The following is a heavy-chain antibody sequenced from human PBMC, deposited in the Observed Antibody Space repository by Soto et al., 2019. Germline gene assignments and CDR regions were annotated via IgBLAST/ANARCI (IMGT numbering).Heavy chain of an antibody. CDR1: GGSVSRDSNF. D-gene: IGHD4-4*01. V-gene: IGHV4-61*01. CDR3: ARGYSHYAH. CDR2: IYYSGPT. J-gene: IGHJ4*02. Sequence: TLSLTCTVSGGSVSRDSNFWSWIRQPPGKGLEWIGYIYYSGPTRYNPSLESRVTISIDSSKNQVSLNLTSVTAADTAVYYCARGYSHYAHWGRGTLVTVSS.